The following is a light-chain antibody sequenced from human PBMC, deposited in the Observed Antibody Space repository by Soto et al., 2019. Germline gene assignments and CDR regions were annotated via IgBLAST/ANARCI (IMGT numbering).Light chain of an antibody. CDR2: WAS. CDR1: QSVLYSSNNNNY. V-gene: IGKV4-1*01. CDR3: QQHYSTPYT. J-gene: IGKJ2*01. Sequence: DIVMTQSPGSLAVSLGERATINCKSSQSVLYSSNNNNYLSWYQQKPGQPPKLLIYWASTRESGVPDRISGSVSGTDFTLTISSLQAEDVAVYYCQQHYSTPYTFGQGTKLEIK.